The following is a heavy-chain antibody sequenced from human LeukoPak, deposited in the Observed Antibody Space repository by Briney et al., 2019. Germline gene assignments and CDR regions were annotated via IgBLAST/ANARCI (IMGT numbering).Heavy chain of an antibody. V-gene: IGHV3-30*01. Sequence: WGTLRLSCAASGFSFSSCANYWVCNPPGPGLGLEAVITYHGSNKYYADTVKGRFTISRDNSKNTLYLQMYSLRAEDTAVYYCARVMSPPDYYYMDVWGRESTVIV. J-gene: IGHJ6*03. CDR3: ARVMSPPDYYYMDV. CDR2: ITYHGSNK. D-gene: IGHD3-16*01. CDR1: GFSFSSCA.